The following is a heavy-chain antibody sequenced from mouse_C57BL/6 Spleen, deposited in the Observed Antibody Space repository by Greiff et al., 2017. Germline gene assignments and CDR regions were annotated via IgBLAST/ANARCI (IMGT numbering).Heavy chain of an antibody. D-gene: IGHD1-1*01. CDR3: ASLTTVVAPSDY. J-gene: IGHJ2*01. V-gene: IGHV5-6*01. CDR1: GFTFSSYG. Sequence: EVQGVESGGDLVKPGGSLKLSCAASGFTFSSYGMSWVRQTPDKRLEWVATISSGGSCTYYPDNVKGRFTLSRDNAKTTLYLQMSSLTSEDSAVYYCASLTTVVAPSDYWGQGTTLTVSS. CDR2: ISSGGSCT.